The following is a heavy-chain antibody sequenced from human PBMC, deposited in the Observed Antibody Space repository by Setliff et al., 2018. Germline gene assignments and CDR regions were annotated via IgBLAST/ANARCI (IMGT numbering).Heavy chain of an antibody. CDR3: ARAYYYGSGNSHKYYMDV. CDR1: GGSISSSY. CDR2: FYHSGSM. D-gene: IGHD3-10*01. V-gene: IGHV4-4*09. J-gene: IGHJ6*03. Sequence: SETLSLTCTVSGGSISSSYWSWIRQPPGKGLEWIGYFYHSGSMNYNPSLKGRVTMSVDTSNNQLSLKLTSVSAADTAVYYCARAYYYGSGNSHKYYMDVWGKGTTVTVSS.